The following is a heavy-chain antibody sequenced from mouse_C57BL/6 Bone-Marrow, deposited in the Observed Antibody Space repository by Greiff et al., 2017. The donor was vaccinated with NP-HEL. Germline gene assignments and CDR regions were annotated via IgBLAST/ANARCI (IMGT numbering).Heavy chain of an antibody. CDR1: GYSITSGYY. V-gene: IGHV3-6*01. D-gene: IGHD1-1*01. Sequence: EVKLQESGPGLVKPSQSLSLTCSVTGYSITSGYYWNWIRQFPGNKLEWMGYISYDGSNNYNPSLKNRISITRDTSKNQFFLKLNSVTTEDTATYYCARGFYYYGSFAYWGQGTLVTVSA. J-gene: IGHJ3*01. CDR3: ARGFYYYGSFAY. CDR2: ISYDGSN.